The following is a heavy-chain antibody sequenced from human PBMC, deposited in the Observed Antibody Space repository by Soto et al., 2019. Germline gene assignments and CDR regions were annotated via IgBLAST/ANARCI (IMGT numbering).Heavy chain of an antibody. V-gene: IGHV6-1*01. CDR2: TYYRSKWYN. CDR1: GDSVSSNSAA. Sequence: SQTLSLTCAISGDSVSSNSAAWNWIRQSPSRGLEWLGRTYYRSKWYNDYAVSVKSRITINPDTSKNQFSLQLNSVTPEDTAVYYCVRADYGSGSYYRPSNWFDPWGQGTLVTVSS. D-gene: IGHD3-10*01. J-gene: IGHJ5*02. CDR3: VRADYGSGSYYRPSNWFDP.